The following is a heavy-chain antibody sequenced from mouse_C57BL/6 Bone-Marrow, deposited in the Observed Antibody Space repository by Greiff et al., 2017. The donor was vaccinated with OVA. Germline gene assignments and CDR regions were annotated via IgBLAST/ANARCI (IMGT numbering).Heavy chain of an antibody. CDR2: IYPGNSDT. D-gene: IGHD2-5*01. V-gene: IGHV1-5*01. J-gene: IGHJ2*01. CDR3: TRFRYSNYLYYFDY. CDR1: GYTFTSYW. Sequence: VQLQQSGTVLARPGASVKMSCKTSGYTFTSYWMHWVKQRPGQGLEWIGAIYPGNSDTSYNQKFKGKAKLTAVTSASTAYMELSSLTNEDSAVYYCTRFRYSNYLYYFDYWGQGTTLTVSS.